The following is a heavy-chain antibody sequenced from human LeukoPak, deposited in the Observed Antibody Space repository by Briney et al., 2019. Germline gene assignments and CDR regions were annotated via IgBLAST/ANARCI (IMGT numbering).Heavy chain of an antibody. CDR1: GYTFTGYY. J-gene: IGHJ4*02. Sequence: ASVKVSCKASGYTFTGYYMHWVRQAPAQGLEWMGWINPNSGGTNYAQKFQGRVTMTRDTSISTAYMELSRLRSDDTAVYYCASGGTIFGVVSHFDYWGQGTLVTVSS. V-gene: IGHV1-2*02. CDR3: ASGGTIFGVVSHFDY. D-gene: IGHD3-3*01. CDR2: INPNSGGT.